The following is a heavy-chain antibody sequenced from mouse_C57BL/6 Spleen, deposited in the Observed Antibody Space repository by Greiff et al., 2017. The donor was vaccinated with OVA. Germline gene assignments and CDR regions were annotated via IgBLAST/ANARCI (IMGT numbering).Heavy chain of an antibody. CDR3: ARHPMVTPHAMDY. Sequence: QVQLKESGPGLVAPSQSLSITCTVSGFSLTSYGVHWVRQPPGKGLEWLVVIWSDGSTTYNSALKSRLSISKDNSKSQVFLKMNSLQTDDTAMYYCARHPMVTPHAMDYWGQGTSVTVSS. CDR2: IWSDGST. D-gene: IGHD2-2*01. J-gene: IGHJ4*01. CDR1: GFSLTSYG. V-gene: IGHV2-6-1*01.